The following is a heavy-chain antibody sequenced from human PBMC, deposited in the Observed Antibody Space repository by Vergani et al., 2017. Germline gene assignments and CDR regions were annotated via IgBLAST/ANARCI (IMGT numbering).Heavy chain of an antibody. CDR1: GFTFSSYS. CDR3: ERGPSQYGDFVLEYFQH. D-gene: IGHD4-17*01. V-gene: IGHV3-21*01. J-gene: IGHJ1*01. CDR2: ISSSSSYI. Sequence: EVQLVESGGGLVKPGGSLRLSCAASGFTFSSYSMNWVRQAPGKGLEWVSSISSSSSYIYYADSVKGRFTISRDNAKNSLYLHMNSLRAEDTAVYYCERGPSQYGDFVLEYFQHWGQGTLVTVSS.